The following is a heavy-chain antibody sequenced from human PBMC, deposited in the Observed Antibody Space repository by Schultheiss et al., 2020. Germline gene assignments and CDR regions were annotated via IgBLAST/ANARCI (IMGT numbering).Heavy chain of an antibody. CDR1: GYTFTSYG. Sequence: ASVKVSCKASGYTFTSYGISWVRQAPGQGLEWMGWISAYNGNTNYAQKLQGRVTMTTDTSTSTAYMELRSLRSDDTAVYYCARAGRGYSSSWYVYYYGMDVWGQGTTVTVSS. CDR3: ARAGRGYSSSWYVYYYGMDV. D-gene: IGHD6-13*01. J-gene: IGHJ6*02. CDR2: ISAYNGNT. V-gene: IGHV1-18*01.